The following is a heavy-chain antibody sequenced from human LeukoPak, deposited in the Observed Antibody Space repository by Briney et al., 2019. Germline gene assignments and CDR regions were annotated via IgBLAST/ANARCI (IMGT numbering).Heavy chain of an antibody. CDR1: GFTFSSYA. J-gene: IGHJ4*02. V-gene: IGHV3-30*18. Sequence: GGSLRLSCAASGFTFSSYAMHWVRQAPGKGLEWVALISYDGSNKYYADSVKGRFTISRDNSKNTLFLQMDSLRAEDTAVYYCAKTAEYCTNGVCYLSGIDYWGQGTLVTVSS. CDR2: ISYDGSNK. CDR3: AKTAEYCTNGVCYLSGIDY. D-gene: IGHD2-8*01.